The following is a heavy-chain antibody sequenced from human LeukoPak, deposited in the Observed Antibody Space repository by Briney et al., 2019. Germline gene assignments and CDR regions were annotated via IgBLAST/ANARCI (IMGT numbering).Heavy chain of an antibody. Sequence: GGTLTLSCSASGFTFTTYGMNWVRQAPGKGLEWVSGIGGSGIRTYYADSVKGRFTISRDNSKHTLYLQMNSLRAEDTAVYYCAKGSNDYYGSGSFYLSRDHFFSRWGQGTLVTVSS. CDR1: GFTFTTYG. D-gene: IGHD3-10*01. J-gene: IGHJ4*02. CDR2: IGGSGIRT. CDR3: AKGSNDYYGSGSFYLSRDHFFSR. V-gene: IGHV3-23*01.